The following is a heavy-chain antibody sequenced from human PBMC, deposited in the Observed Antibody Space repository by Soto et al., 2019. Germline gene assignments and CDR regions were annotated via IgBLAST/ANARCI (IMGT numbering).Heavy chain of an antibody. CDR1: GVTFSSYA. V-gene: IGHV1-69*13. J-gene: IGHJ6*02. D-gene: IGHD3-3*01. CDR2: IIPIFGTA. Sequence: ASVKVSCKASGVTFSSYAISWVRQAPGQGLEWMGGIIPIFGTANYAQKFQGRVTITADESTSTAYMELSSLRSEDTAVYYCAAFWSGSVGYYYYGMDVWGQGTTVTVSS. CDR3: AAFWSGSVGYYYYGMDV.